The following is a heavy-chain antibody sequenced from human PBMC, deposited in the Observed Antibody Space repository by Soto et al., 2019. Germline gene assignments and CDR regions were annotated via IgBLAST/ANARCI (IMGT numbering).Heavy chain of an antibody. Sequence: ASVRVSCRASGYTFTSYYMHWVRQAPGQGFEWMGIINPSGGSTSYAQKFQGRVTMTRDTSASTVYMELSSLRSEDTAVYYCARDNVEMATTYDYWGQGTLVTVSS. CDR1: GYTFTSYY. V-gene: IGHV1-46*01. CDR2: INPSGGST. J-gene: IGHJ4*02. D-gene: IGHD5-12*01. CDR3: ARDNVEMATTYDY.